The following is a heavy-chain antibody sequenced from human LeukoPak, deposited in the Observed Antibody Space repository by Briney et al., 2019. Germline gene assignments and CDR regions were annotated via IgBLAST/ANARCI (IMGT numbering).Heavy chain of an antibody. Sequence: PGGSLRLSCAASGFTFSSYWMSWVRQAPGKGLEWVANIKQDGSEKYYVDSVKGRFTISRDNAKNSLYLQMNSLRAEDTAVYYCATYDSSGYYVGLWDYWDQGTLVTVSS. CDR2: IKQDGSEK. CDR1: GFTFSSYW. CDR3: ATYDSSGYYVGLWDY. J-gene: IGHJ4*02. V-gene: IGHV3-7*01. D-gene: IGHD3-22*01.